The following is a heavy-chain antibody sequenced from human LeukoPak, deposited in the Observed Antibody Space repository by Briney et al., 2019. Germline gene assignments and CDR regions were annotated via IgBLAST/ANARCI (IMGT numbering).Heavy chain of an antibody. CDR3: ARGGLVSLANTPLGAFDI. J-gene: IGHJ3*02. CDR2: INHSGST. CDR1: GGSFSGYY. V-gene: IGHV4-34*01. D-gene: IGHD3/OR15-3a*01. Sequence: SETLSLTCAVYGGSFSGYYWSWIRQPPGKGLEWIGEINHSGSTNYNPSLKSRVTISVDTSKNQFSLKLSSVTAADTAVYYCARGGLVSLANTPLGAFDIWGQGTMVSVSS.